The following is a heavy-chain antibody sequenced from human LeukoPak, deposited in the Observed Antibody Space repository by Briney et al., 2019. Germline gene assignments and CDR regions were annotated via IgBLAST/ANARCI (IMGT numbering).Heavy chain of an antibody. V-gene: IGHV4-61*02. CDR3: ARFSAPLRFRIDY. CDR2: ISTSGST. CDR1: GDSMTSGSYY. J-gene: IGHJ4*02. D-gene: IGHD3-16*01. Sequence: ASETLSLTCTVSGDSMTSGSYYWNWIRQPAGKGLEWIGRISTSGSTSKNPSLKSRVSIFLDPSNNHFSLKLSSVTAADTAVYYCARFSAPLRFRIDYWGQGTLVTVSS.